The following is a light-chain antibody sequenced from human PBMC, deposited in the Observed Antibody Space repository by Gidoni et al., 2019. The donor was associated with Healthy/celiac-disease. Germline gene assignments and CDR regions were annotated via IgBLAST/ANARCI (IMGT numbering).Light chain of an antibody. CDR1: QSVSSY. V-gene: IGKV3-11*01. J-gene: IGKJ2*01. Sequence: EIVFTQSPATLSLSPGERATLSCRASQSVSSYLAWYQQKPGQAPRLLIYDASNRATGIPARFSGSGSGTDCNLTISSLEPEDFEVYYCQQRSNWPTMYTFGQGTKLEIK. CDR3: QQRSNWPTMYT. CDR2: DAS.